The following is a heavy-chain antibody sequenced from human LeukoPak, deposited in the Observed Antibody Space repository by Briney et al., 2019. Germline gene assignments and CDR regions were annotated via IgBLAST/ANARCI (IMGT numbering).Heavy chain of an antibody. D-gene: IGHD4-17*01. V-gene: IGHV4-31*03. CDR2: IYYSGST. CDR3: ARGTVTTGFGP. J-gene: IGHJ5*02. Sequence: SETLSLTCTVSGGSISSGGYYWSWIRQHPGRGLEWIGYIYYSGSTYYNPSLKSRVTISVDTSKNQFSLKLSSVTAADTAVYYCARGTVTTGFGPWGQGTLVTVSS. CDR1: GGSISSGGYY.